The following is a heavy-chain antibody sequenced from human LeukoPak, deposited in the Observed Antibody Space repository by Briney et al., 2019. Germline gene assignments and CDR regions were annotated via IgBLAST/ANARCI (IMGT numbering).Heavy chain of an antibody. CDR2: ISSDGGST. J-gene: IGHJ2*01. CDR3: ARGRQGAKTRYFDL. D-gene: IGHD1-26*01. Sequence: SAGTLRLSCAASGIIFSNYAMHWVRQGPGKGLECISTISSDGGSTYYANSVKGRFTISRDNSKNTLYLQMGSLRAEDMAVYYCARGRQGAKTRYFDLWGRGTRVTVSS. V-gene: IGHV3-64*01. CDR1: GIIFSNYA.